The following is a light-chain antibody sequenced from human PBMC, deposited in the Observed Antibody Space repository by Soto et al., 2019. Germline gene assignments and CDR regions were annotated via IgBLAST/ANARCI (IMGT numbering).Light chain of an antibody. Sequence: EIVMTQSPATLSVSPGERATLSCRASQSVSSNLAWYQQKPGQAPRLLIYGASTRAPGIPARFSGSGSGTEVTLTISSLQSEDFAIYYCQQYNNWPPWTFGQGTKVEIK. V-gene: IGKV3-15*01. CDR3: QQYNNWPPWT. J-gene: IGKJ1*01. CDR1: QSVSSN. CDR2: GAS.